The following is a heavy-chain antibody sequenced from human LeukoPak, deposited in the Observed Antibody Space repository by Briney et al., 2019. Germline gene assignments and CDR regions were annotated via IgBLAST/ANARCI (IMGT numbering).Heavy chain of an antibody. CDR2: IYYSGST. J-gene: IGHJ4*02. Sequence: SETLSLTCTVSGGSISSYYGSWIRQPPGKGLEWIGYIYYSGSTNYNPSLKSRVTISVDTSKNQFSLKLSSVTAADTAVYYCARSPFSGTIDYWGQGTLVTVSS. CDR3: ARSPFSGTIDY. V-gene: IGHV4-59*01. CDR1: GGSISSYY. D-gene: IGHD5-12*01.